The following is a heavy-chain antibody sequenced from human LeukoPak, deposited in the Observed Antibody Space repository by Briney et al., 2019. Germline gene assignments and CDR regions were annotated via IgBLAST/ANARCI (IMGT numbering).Heavy chain of an antibody. CDR1: GGSISSGDYY. CDR3: ARHFGYITGGAFDI. J-gene: IGHJ3*02. V-gene: IGHV4-39*01. D-gene: IGHD1-14*01. CDR2: IYYSGST. Sequence: SETLSLTCTVSGGSISSGDYYWSWIRQPPGKGLEWIGSIYYSGSTYYDPSLKSRVTISVDTSKNQFSLKLSSVTAADTAVYYCARHFGYITGGAFDIWGQGTMVTVSS.